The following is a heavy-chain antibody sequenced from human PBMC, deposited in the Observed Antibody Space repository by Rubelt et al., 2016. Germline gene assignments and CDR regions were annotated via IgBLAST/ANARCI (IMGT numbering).Heavy chain of an antibody. Sequence: QVQLQQWGAGLLKPSETLSLTCAVYGGSFSGYYWSWIRQPPGKGLEWIGEINHSGSTNYNPSLKSQVTKSVDTSNNQCSLKLSSVTAADTAVYYCARGRMGFHYYYYGMDVWGQGTTVTVSS. D-gene: IGHD1-26*01. CDR3: ARGRMGFHYYYYGMDV. CDR2: INHSGST. J-gene: IGHJ6*02. V-gene: IGHV4-34*01. CDR1: GGSFSGYY.